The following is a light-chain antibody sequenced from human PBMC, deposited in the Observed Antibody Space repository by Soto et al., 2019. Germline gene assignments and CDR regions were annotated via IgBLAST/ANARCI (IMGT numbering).Light chain of an antibody. CDR1: QSISTA. CDR3: QQGRNWPTT. CDR2: SAS. Sequence: EIAMTQSPATLSVSPGELATPSCRASQSISTALAWHQQKPGQPPRLLIYSASTAPTGVPARFMGSVSGSEFTFNSCGMLSDDSAVYYCQQGRNWPTTFGQGTRLEL. J-gene: IGKJ2*01. V-gene: IGKV3-15*01.